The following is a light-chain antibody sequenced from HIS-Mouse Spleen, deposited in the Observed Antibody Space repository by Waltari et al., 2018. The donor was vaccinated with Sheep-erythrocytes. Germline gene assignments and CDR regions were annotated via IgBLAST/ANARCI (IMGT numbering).Light chain of an antibody. CDR2: QDS. CDR3: QAWDSSNVV. Sequence: SYELTQPPSVSVSPGQTASITCSGDTLGDKYACWYHQKPGQSPVLVIYQDSKRPSGIPERFSGSNSGNTATLTISGTQAMDEADYYCQAWDSSNVVFGGGTKLTVL. J-gene: IGLJ2*01. CDR1: TLGDKY. V-gene: IGLV3-1*01.